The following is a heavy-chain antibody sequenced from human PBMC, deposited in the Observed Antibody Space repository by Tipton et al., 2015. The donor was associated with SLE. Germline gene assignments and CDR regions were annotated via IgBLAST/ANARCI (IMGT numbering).Heavy chain of an antibody. CDR1: GGSISSSNW. CDR2: IYHSGST. Sequence: GSLRLSCAVSGGSISSSNWWSWVRQPPGKGLEWIGEIYHSGSTNYNPSLKSRVTISVDKSKNQFSLKLSSVTAADTAVYYCARSSIAARGGFDYWGQGTLVTVSS. D-gene: IGHD6-6*01. V-gene: IGHV4-4*02. CDR3: ARSSIAARGGFDY. J-gene: IGHJ4*02.